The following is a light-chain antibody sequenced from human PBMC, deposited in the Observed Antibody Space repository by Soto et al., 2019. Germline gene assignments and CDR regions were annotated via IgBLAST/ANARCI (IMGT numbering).Light chain of an antibody. V-gene: IGLV2-14*01. J-gene: IGLJ2*01. CDR3: SSYTGSSTVV. CDR1: SSDVGGYNY. CDR2: DVS. Sequence: QSALTQPASVSGSPGQSITISCTGTSSDVGGYNYVSWYQQHPGKAPKFMIYDVSSRPSGVSNRFSGSKSGNTASLTISGLQAEDEADYYYSSYTGSSTVVFGGGRKLTVL.